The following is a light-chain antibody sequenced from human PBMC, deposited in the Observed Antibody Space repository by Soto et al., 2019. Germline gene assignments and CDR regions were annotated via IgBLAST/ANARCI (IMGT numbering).Light chain of an antibody. V-gene: IGLV2-14*01. J-gene: IGLJ3*02. CDR2: EVN. Sequence: QSVLTQPASVSGSPGQSITISCTGTSSDVGGYNHVSWYQQYPGKAPKVKIYEVNNRPSGVSDRFSGSKSGNTASLTTSGLQPEDEADYYCSSYTSSDTWVFGGGTKLTVL. CDR1: SSDVGGYNH. CDR3: SSYTSSDTWV.